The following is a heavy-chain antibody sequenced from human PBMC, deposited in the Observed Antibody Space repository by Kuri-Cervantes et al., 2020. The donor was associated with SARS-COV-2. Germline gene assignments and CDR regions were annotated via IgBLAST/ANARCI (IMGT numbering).Heavy chain of an antibody. D-gene: IGHD1-1*01. J-gene: IGHJ4*02. CDR3: ARDPAHRSKNPVGTFDY. V-gene: IGHV4-4*07. Sequence: GSLRLSCTVSGGSISSYYWTWIRRPAGKGLEWIGRIYNSENTRYNPSLNNRVTMSIDTSKNQFSLKLSSVTAADTAVYYCARDPAHRSKNPVGTFDYWGQGTLVTVSS. CDR2: IYNSENT. CDR1: GGSISSYY.